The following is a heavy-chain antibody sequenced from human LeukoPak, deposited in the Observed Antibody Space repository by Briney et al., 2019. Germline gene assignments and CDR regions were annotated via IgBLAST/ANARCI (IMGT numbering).Heavy chain of an antibody. J-gene: IGHJ4*02. D-gene: IGHD3-3*01. CDR1: GDSVSSNSAA. V-gene: IGHV6-1*01. CDR2: TYYRSKWYN. Sequence: SQTLSLTCAISGDSVSSNSAAWNWIRQSPSRGLEWLGRTYYRSKWYNDYAVSVKSRITINPDTSKNQFSLKLSSVTAADTAVYYCARWFWSGTTYYFDYWGQGTLVTVSS. CDR3: ARWFWSGTTYYFDY.